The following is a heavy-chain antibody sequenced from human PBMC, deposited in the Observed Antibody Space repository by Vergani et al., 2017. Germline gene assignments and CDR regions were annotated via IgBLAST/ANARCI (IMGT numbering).Heavy chain of an antibody. CDR3: TKGSVYYHDSAGHGYDPYTGFDL. V-gene: IGHV4-31*03. J-gene: IGHJ3*01. CDR1: GAYVGSGGYY. Sequence: QVQLQESGPGLVKASQTLSLTCSVSGAYVGSGGYYWSWVRQRPGMGLDWIGYIYYSGTTYYNPSLESRLTISLDTSENHLSLKLTPVTAADTAVYFCTKGSVYYHDSAGHGYDPYTGFDLWGQGTLVTVSS. D-gene: IGHD5-12*01. CDR2: IYYSGTT.